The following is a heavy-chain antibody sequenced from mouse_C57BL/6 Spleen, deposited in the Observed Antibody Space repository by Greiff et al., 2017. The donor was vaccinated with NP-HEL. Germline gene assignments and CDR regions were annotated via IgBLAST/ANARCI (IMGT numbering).Heavy chain of an antibody. J-gene: IGHJ2*01. CDR3: ARSAYGYAYFDY. CDR1: GYTFTDYN. CDR2: INPNNGGT. D-gene: IGHD2-2*01. V-gene: IGHV1-18*01. Sequence: EVQLQQSGPELVKPGASVKIPCKASGYTFTDYNMDWVKQSHGKSLEWIGDINPNNGGTIYNQKFKGKATLTVDKSSSTAYMELRSLTSEDTAVYYCARSAYGYAYFDYWGQGTTLTVSS.